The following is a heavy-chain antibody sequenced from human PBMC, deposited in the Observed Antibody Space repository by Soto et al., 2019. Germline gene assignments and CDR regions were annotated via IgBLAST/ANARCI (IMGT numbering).Heavy chain of an antibody. CDR1: GFTFSGYW. D-gene: IGHD2-2*01. CDR2: INRDGSEE. Sequence: GGSLRLSCVASGFTFSGYWMSWVRQAPGKGLEWVANINRDGSEEHYVDSVKGRFTISRDNAKNSVYLQMDSLRGDDSAVYYRARDPGPRSASIRGLGWFDPWGQGTLVTVSS. J-gene: IGHJ5*02. V-gene: IGHV3-7*03. CDR3: ARDPGPRSASIRGLGWFDP.